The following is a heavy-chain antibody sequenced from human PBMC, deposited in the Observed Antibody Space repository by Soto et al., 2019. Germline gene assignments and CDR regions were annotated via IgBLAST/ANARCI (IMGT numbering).Heavy chain of an antibody. CDR1: GYTLTELS. D-gene: IGHD2-2*01. J-gene: IGHJ4*02. CDR3: ATYRPIYCSSTSCYVRFRAFGY. CDR2: FDPEDGET. V-gene: IGHV1-24*01. Sequence: ASVKVSCKVSGYTLTELSMHWVRQAPGKGLEWMGGFDPEDGETIYAQKFQGRVTMTEDTSTDTAYMELSSLRSEDTAVYYCATYRPIYCSSTSCYVRFRAFGYWGQGTLVTVSS.